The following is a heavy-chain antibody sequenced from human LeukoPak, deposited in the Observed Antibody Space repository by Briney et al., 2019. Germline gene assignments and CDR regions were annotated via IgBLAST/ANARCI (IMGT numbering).Heavy chain of an antibody. J-gene: IGHJ5*02. CDR1: GYTFTSYG. CDR2: ISGYNGKT. V-gene: IGHV1-18*01. CDR3: ARDAREVLFWFGAFFP. D-gene: IGHD3-10*01. Sequence: AASVKVSCKASGYTFTSYGITWVRQAPGQGLEWTGWISGYNGKTKYAQNLQGRVTMTTDTSTSTAYMELRSLRSDDTAVYYCARDAREVLFWFGAFFPWGQGTLVTVSS.